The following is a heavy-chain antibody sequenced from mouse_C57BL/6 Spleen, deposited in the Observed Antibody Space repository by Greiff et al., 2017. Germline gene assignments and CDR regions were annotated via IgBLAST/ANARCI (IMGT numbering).Heavy chain of an antibody. CDR1: GYTFTSYW. CDR2: IDPSDSYT. D-gene: IGHD1-1*01. Sequence: QVQLKQPGAELVRPGTSVKLSCKASGYTFTSYWMHWVKQRPGQGLEWIGVIDPSDSYTNYNQKFKGKATLTVDTSSSTAYMQLSSLTSEDSAVYYCARQLLGYYAMDYWGQGTSVTVSS. CDR3: ARQLLGYYAMDY. V-gene: IGHV1-59*01. J-gene: IGHJ4*01.